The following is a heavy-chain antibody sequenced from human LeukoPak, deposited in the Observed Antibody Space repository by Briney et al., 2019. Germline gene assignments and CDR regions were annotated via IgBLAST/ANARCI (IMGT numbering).Heavy chain of an antibody. CDR3: AGDRGIAAAGTDDAFDI. D-gene: IGHD6-13*01. Sequence: SETLSLTCTVSGGSISSHYWSWIRQPAGKGLEWIGRIYTSGSTNYNPSLKSRVTMSVDTSKNQFSLKLSSVTAAGTAVYYCAGDRGIAAAGTDDAFDIWGQGTMVTVSS. V-gene: IGHV4-4*07. CDR2: IYTSGST. J-gene: IGHJ3*02. CDR1: GGSISSHY.